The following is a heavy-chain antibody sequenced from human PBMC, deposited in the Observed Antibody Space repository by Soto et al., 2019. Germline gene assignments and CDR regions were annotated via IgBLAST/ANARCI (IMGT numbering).Heavy chain of an antibody. J-gene: IGHJ5*02. D-gene: IGHD6-6*01. V-gene: IGHV1-69*06. CDR3: ATSLAARRKPYNWLDA. CDR2: IIPKFGTP. CDR1: GVTLNSQS. Sequence: QVQVFQSGAEVKKPGSSVRVSCKVSGVTLNSQSITWVRQAPGQGLEWMGGIIPKFGTPTDAQKFRGRVTISADTSTSTVYIELRSLSSQNTAVYYCATSLAARRKPYNWLDAWGQATLVTVSS.